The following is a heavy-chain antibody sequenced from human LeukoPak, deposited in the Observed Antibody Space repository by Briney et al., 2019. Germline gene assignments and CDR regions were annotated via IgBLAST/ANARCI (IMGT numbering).Heavy chain of an antibody. CDR1: GFTFDDYA. V-gene: IGHV3-9*01. Sequence: GGSLSLSCAASGFTFDDYAMHWVRQAPGKGLEWVSGISWNSGSIGYADSVKGRFTISRDNAKNSLYLQMNSLRAEDTALYYCAKGYRRSILTGYLSYWGQGTLVTVSS. CDR2: ISWNSGSI. J-gene: IGHJ4*02. CDR3: AKGYRRSILTGYLSY. D-gene: IGHD3-9*01.